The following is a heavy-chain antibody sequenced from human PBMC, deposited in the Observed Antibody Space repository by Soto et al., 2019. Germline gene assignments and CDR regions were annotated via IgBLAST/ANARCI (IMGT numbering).Heavy chain of an antibody. V-gene: IGHV1-18*01. CDR3: ARVDSITMIVVFTKGYGMDV. CDR2: ISAYNGNT. D-gene: IGHD3-22*01. CDR1: GYTFTSYG. J-gene: IGHJ6*02. Sequence: QVQLVQSGAEVKKPGASVKVSCKASGYTFTSYGIIWVRQAPGQGLEWMGWISAYNGNTNYAQKLQGRVTMPTDTPTGTAHMELRSLRSDDTAVYSCARVDSITMIVVFTKGYGMDVWGQGTTVTVSS.